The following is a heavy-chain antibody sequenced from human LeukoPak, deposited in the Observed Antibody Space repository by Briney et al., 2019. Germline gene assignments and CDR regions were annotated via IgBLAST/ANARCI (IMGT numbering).Heavy chain of an antibody. CDR3: ARSSKEQWLVVDY. D-gene: IGHD6-19*01. V-gene: IGHV3-33*01. CDR1: GFTFCSYG. J-gene: IGHJ4*02. Sequence: GGSLRLSCAASGFTFCSYGMHWVRQAPGKGLEWEAVIWYDGSNKYYADSVKGRFTISRDNSKNTLYLQMSSLKAEDTAVYYCARSSKEQWLVVDYWGQGTLVTVSS. CDR2: IWYDGSNK.